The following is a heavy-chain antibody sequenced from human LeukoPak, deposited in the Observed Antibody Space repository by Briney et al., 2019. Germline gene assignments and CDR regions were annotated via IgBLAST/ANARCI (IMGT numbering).Heavy chain of an antibody. D-gene: IGHD6-19*01. CDR1: GYTFTSYG. CDR3: VRGDLLAVVPY. Sequence: ASVKVSCKASGYTFTSYGISWVRQAPGQGLEWMGWISSYNGNTKYAQNYQGRVTMTTDTFTSTAYMELGSLRSDDTAVYYCVRGDLLAVVPYWGQGTLVTVSS. J-gene: IGHJ4*02. CDR2: ISSYNGNT. V-gene: IGHV1-18*01.